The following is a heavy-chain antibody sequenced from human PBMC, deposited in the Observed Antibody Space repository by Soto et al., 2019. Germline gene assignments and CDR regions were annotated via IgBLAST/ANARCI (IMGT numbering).Heavy chain of an antibody. CDR1: GFTFSSYA. CDR2: ISGSGGST. CDR3: ANPDIAAAPGNY. D-gene: IGHD6-13*01. V-gene: IGHV3-23*01. Sequence: PXVSLRLSCAASGFTFSSYAMSWVRQAPGKGLEWVSAISGSGGSTYYADSVKGRFTISRDNSKNTLYLQMNSLRAEDTAVYYCANPDIAAAPGNYWGQGTLVTVSS. J-gene: IGHJ4*02.